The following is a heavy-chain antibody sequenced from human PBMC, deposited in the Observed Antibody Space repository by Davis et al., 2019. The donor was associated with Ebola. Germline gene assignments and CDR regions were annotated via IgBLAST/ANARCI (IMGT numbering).Heavy chain of an antibody. CDR3: ARYTWNNRVFDP. Sequence: HSQTLSLTCAISGDSVSGGSGAWNWLRQSPSRGLEWLGRTYYYRSKWFNDYAASLKSRITITPDTSKNQFSLQLNSVTPEDTAVYYCARYTWNNRVFDPWGQGTLVTVSS. V-gene: IGHV6-1*01. CDR2: TYYYRSKWFN. D-gene: IGHD1/OR15-1a*01. J-gene: IGHJ5*02. CDR1: GDSVSGGSGA.